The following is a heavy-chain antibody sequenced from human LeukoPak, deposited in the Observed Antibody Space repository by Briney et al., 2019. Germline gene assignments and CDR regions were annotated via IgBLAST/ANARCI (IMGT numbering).Heavy chain of an antibody. J-gene: IGHJ4*02. CDR1: GFTFSSYA. V-gene: IGHV3-23*01. D-gene: IGHD3-10*01. CDR2: ISGGGGWT. CDR3: AKESTYYYGSGSYLAG. Sequence: GGSLRLSCAASGFTFSSYAMTWVRQAPGKGLEWVSSISGGGGWTYYADSVKGRFTISRDNSKNTLYLQMNSLRAEDTAIYYCAKESTYYYGSGSYLAGWGQGTLVTVSS.